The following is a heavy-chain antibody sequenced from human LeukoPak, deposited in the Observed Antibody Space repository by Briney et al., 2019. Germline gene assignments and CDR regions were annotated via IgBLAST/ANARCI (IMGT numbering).Heavy chain of an antibody. V-gene: IGHV1-2*02. D-gene: IGHD2-21*01. J-gene: IGHJ4*02. CDR2: INPNSGGP. CDR3: ARSSSVTIPGYYFDY. Sequence: GASVKVSCKASGYTFTGYYMHWVRQAPGQGLEWMGWINPNSGGPNYAQKLQGRVTMTTDTSTSTAYMELRSLRSDDTAVYYCARSSSVTIPGYYFDYWGQGTLVTVSS. CDR1: GYTFTGYY.